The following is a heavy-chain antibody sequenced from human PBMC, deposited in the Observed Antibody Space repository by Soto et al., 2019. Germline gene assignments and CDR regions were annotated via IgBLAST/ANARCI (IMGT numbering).Heavy chain of an antibody. CDR1: GFTFSSYG. CDR3: AKDPFPGYSGYSNNWFDP. J-gene: IGHJ5*02. CDR2: ISYDGSNK. D-gene: IGHD5-12*01. V-gene: IGHV3-30*18. Sequence: GGSLRLSCAASGFTFSSYGMHWVRQAPGKGLEWVAVISYDGSNKYYADSVKGRFTISRDNSKNTLYLQMNSLRAEDTAVYYCAKDPFPGYSGYSNNWFDPWGQGTLVTVSS.